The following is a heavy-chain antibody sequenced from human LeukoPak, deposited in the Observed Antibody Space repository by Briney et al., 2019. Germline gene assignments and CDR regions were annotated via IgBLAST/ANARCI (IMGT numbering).Heavy chain of an antibody. J-gene: IGHJ4*02. CDR3: ARGVPWFQTARDGYNY. V-gene: IGHV4-34*01. CDR2: INHSGST. Sequence: SETLSLTCAVYGGSFSGYYWSWIRQPPGKGLEWIGEINHSGSTNYNPSLKSRVTISVDTSKNQFSLKLSSVTAADTAVYYCARGVPWFQTARDGYNYWGQGTLVTVSS. D-gene: IGHD5-24*01. CDR1: GGSFSGYY.